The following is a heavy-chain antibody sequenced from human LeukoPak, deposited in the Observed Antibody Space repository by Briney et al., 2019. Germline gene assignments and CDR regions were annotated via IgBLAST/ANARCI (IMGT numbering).Heavy chain of an antibody. D-gene: IGHD2-21*02. CDR3: ARDWEAYCGGDCYRFDY. Sequence: GGSLRLSCAASGFTFSSYSMNWVRQAPGKGLEWVSSISSSSSYIYYADSVKGRFTISRDNAKNSLYLQMNSLRAEDTAVYYCARDWEAYCGGDCYRFDYWGQGTLVTVSS. J-gene: IGHJ4*02. CDR2: ISSSSSYI. V-gene: IGHV3-21*01. CDR1: GFTFSSYS.